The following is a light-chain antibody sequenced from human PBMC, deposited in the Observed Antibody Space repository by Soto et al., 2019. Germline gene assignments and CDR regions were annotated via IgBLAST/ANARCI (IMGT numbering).Light chain of an antibody. CDR3: EGGGRSRSGFLV. Sequence: QAVVTQPPSVSGAPGQRVTISCTGSSSNIGAGYDVHWYQQLPGTAPKLLIYGNSNRPSGVPDRFSGSKSGTSASLAITGLQAEDEADGGGEGGGRSRSGFLVFGTGTKLTVL. J-gene: IGLJ1*01. V-gene: IGLV1-40*01. CDR1: SSNIGAGYD. CDR2: GNS.